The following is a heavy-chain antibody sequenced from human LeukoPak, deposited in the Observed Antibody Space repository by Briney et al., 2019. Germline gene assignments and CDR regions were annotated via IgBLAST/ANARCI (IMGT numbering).Heavy chain of an antibody. Sequence: ASVKVSCKASGYTFTSYAMNWVRQAPGQGLEWMGWINTNTGNPTSVQGFTGRFVFSLDTSVSTAYLQISSLKAEDTAVYYCARVDRDGYNSVFHYWGQGTLVTVSS. CDR1: GYTFTSYA. CDR3: ARVDRDGYNSVFHY. D-gene: IGHD5-24*01. CDR2: INTNTGNP. J-gene: IGHJ4*02. V-gene: IGHV7-4-1*02.